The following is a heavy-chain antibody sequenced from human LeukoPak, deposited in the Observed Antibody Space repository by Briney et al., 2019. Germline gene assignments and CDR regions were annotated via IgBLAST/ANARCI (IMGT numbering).Heavy chain of an antibody. CDR2: IFSGGTT. CDR1: WFSVSLKY. J-gene: IGHJ6*03. V-gene: IGHV3-53*01. D-gene: IGHD3-10*01. CDR3: ARFSGPGMQHYYYYMDV. Sequence: GGSLRLSCAASWFSVSLKYMTWVRQAPGEGLEWVSVIFSGGTTYYADSVKGRFTVSRDNSKNMMYLQMNSLRAEDAAVYYCARFSGPGMQHYYYYMDVWGTGTTVTVSS.